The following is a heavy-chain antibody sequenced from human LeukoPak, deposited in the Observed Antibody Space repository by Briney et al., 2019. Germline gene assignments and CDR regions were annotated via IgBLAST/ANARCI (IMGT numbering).Heavy chain of an antibody. V-gene: IGHV1-18*01. CDR2: ISAYNGNT. J-gene: IGHJ4*02. CDR3: ARDLGRVGGDY. D-gene: IGHD1-26*01. Sequence: ASVKVSCKASGYTFTSYGISWVRQAPGQGLEWMGWISAYNGNTNYAQKLQGRVTMTTDTSTSTAYTELRSLRSDDTAVYYCARDLGRVGGDYWGQGTLVTVSS. CDR1: GYTFTSYG.